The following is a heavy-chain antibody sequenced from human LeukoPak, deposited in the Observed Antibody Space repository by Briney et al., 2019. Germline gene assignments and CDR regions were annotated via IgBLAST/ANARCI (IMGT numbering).Heavy chain of an antibody. CDR1: GGSFSGYY. D-gene: IGHD4-23*01. CDR3: AAKMTTVVTTFDY. Sequence: PSETLSLTCAVYGGSFSGYYWSWIRQPPGKGLEWIGSIYHSGSTYYNPSLKSRVTISVDTSKNQFSLKLSSVTAADTAVYYCAAKMTTVVTTFDYWGQGTLVTVSS. J-gene: IGHJ4*02. CDR2: IYHSGST. V-gene: IGHV4-34*01.